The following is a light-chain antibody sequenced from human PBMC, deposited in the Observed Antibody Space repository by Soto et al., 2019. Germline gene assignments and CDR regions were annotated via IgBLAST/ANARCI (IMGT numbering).Light chain of an antibody. CDR3: QQSYSTPRT. J-gene: IGKJ3*01. CDR2: AAS. V-gene: IGKV1-39*01. Sequence: DIQMTQSPSSLSASVGDRVTITCRASQSISSYLNWYQQKPGKAPTLLIYAASSLQSGVPSRFSGSGSGTDFTLTISSLQPEDFATYYCQQSYSTPRTFGPWTKVDIK. CDR1: QSISSY.